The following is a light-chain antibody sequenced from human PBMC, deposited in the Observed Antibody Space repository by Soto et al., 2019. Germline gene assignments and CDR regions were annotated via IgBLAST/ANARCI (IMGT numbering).Light chain of an antibody. CDR2: AAS. CDR1: QSISSY. CDR3: QQYLTSPKT. Sequence: DIQMTQSPSSLSASVGDRVTITCRASQSISSYLNWYQQKPGKAPKLLIYAASSLQSGVPSRFSGSGSGTEFTLTISRLEPEDFAVYYCQQYLTSPKTFGQGTKVDIK. V-gene: IGKV1-39*01. J-gene: IGKJ1*01.